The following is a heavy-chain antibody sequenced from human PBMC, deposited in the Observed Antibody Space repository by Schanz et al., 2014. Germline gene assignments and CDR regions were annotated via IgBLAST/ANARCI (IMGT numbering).Heavy chain of an antibody. CDR1: GFSFTTYA. J-gene: IGHJ6*03. CDR3: ARVMYCTITRCYRTETEGIYYMDV. V-gene: IGHV3-23*01. CDR2: ISSGGGST. Sequence: EVQLLESGGGLVQPGGSLRLSCASSGFSFTTYAMSWVRQAPGKGLEWVSSISSGGGSTYYADSVKGRFTISRDNSKNTQYLQMKSLRAEDTAGYYCARVMYCTITRCYRTETEGIYYMDVWGKGTTVTVSS. D-gene: IGHD2-2*01.